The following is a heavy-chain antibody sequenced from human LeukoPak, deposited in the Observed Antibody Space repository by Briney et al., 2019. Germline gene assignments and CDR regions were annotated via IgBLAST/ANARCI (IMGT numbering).Heavy chain of an antibody. CDR2: ISWDGGST. CDR1: GFTFDDYT. Sequence: PGGSLRLSCAASGFTFDDYTMHWVRQAPGKGLEWVSLISWDGGSTYYADSVKGRFTISRDNSKNSLYLQMNSLRTEGTALYYCAKDYSSSMDVWGKGTTVTVSS. V-gene: IGHV3-43*01. D-gene: IGHD6-13*01. J-gene: IGHJ6*03. CDR3: AKDYSSSMDV.